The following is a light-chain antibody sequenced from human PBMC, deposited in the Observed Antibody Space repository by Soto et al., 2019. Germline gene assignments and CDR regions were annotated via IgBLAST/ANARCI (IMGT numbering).Light chain of an antibody. Sequence: VLTQPSSVSGSPGQSITISCTGTSSDVESYNLVSWYQQHPGKAPKVMIYDVSKRPSGVPDRFSGSKSGNTASLTLSGLQAEDEADYYCCSYAGSYTFYVFGTGTKVTVL. CDR3: CSYAGSYTFYV. J-gene: IGLJ1*01. CDR1: SSDVESYNL. V-gene: IGLV2-11*01. CDR2: DVS.